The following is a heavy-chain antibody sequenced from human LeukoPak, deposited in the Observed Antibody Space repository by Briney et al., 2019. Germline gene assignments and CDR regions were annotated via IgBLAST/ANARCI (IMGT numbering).Heavy chain of an antibody. D-gene: IGHD5-18*01. CDR3: ARGDTNYYYGLDV. V-gene: IGHV1-46*01. Sequence: GASVTVSCKASGYTFSDYHTHWVRQAPGQGLEWMGLINPSGASPDYAQKFQGRVTLTRDTSPGTFYMELSSLRSEDTAVYYCARGDTNYYYGLDVWGQGTTVTVSS. CDR1: GYTFSDYH. CDR2: INPSGASP. J-gene: IGHJ6*02.